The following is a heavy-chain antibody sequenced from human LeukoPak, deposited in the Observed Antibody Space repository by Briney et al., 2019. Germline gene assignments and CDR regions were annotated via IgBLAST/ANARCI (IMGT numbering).Heavy chain of an antibody. CDR2: IKSKTDGGTT. D-gene: IGHD6-19*01. V-gene: IGHV3-15*01. Sequence: GESLKISCKGSGYSFTSYWIGWVRQAPGKGLEWIGRIKSKTDGGTTDYAAPVKGRFTISRDDSKNTLYLQMNSLKTEDTAVYYCTTDPLFGYSSGWSDYWGQGTLVTVSS. J-gene: IGHJ4*02. CDR1: GYSFTSYW. CDR3: TTDPLFGYSSGWSDY.